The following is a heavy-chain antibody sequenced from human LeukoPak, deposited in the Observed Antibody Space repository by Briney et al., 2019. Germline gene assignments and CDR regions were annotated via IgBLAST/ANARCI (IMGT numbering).Heavy chain of an antibody. Sequence: GESLRLSCAASGFIFKTYTMNWVRQAPGKGLEWVSSILSSGAYTYYADSLKGRFTISRDNAKNSLYLQMNSLRAEDTAVYYCAELGITMIGGVWGKGTTVTISS. CDR3: AELGITMIGGV. CDR2: ILSSGAYT. J-gene: IGHJ6*04. D-gene: IGHD3-10*02. V-gene: IGHV3-21*06. CDR1: GFIFKTYT.